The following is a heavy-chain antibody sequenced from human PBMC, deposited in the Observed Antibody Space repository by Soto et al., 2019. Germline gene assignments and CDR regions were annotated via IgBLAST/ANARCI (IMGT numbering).Heavy chain of an antibody. CDR3: AREAAAGTLDY. Sequence: QVQLVQSGAEVKKPGASVKVSCKASGYTFTSYGISWVRQAPGQGLEWMGWISAYNGNTNYAQKLHGRVTMTTDTSTCTAYRELRSLSSVDTAVYYCAREAAAGTLDYWGPGTRVTLSS. V-gene: IGHV1-18*01. CDR1: GYTFTSYG. J-gene: IGHJ4*02. CDR2: ISAYNGNT. D-gene: IGHD6-13*01.